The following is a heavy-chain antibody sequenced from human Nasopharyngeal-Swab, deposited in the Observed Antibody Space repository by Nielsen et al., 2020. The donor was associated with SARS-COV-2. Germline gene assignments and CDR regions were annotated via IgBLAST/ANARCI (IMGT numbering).Heavy chain of an antibody. CDR2: IIPIFGTA. Sequence: SVQVSCKASGGTFSSYAISWVRQAPGQGLEWMGGIIPIFGTANYAQKFQGRVTITADESTSTAYMELSSLRSEDTAVYYCARGKEQDTAMAPNWFDPWGQGTLVTVSS. J-gene: IGHJ5*02. CDR1: GGTFSSYA. V-gene: IGHV1-69*13. D-gene: IGHD5-18*01. CDR3: ARGKEQDTAMAPNWFDP.